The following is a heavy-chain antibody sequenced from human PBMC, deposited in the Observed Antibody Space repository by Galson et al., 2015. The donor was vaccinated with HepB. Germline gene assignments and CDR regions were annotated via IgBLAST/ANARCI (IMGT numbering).Heavy chain of an antibody. D-gene: IGHD6-19*01. J-gene: IGHJ1*01. CDR2: MKPNSGNT. V-gene: IGHV1-8*01. CDR3: ARDSSGFQH. Sequence: SVKVSCKASGSTFTDYEFNWVRQATGQGLEWMGWMKPNSGNTGYAQKFQGRVSMTRDTSASTAYMELSSLRSEDTAVYYCARDSSGFQHWGQGTLVTVSS. CDR1: GSTFTDYE.